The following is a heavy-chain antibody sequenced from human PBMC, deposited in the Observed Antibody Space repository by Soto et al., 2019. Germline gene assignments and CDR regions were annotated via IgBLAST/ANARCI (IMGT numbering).Heavy chain of an antibody. CDR1: GFTFSSYA. V-gene: IGHV3-30-3*01. J-gene: IGHJ4*02. D-gene: IGHD3-22*01. CDR3: ARDIAYYDSSGLDY. Sequence: PGGSLRLSCAASGFTFSSYAMHWVRQAPGKGLEWVAVIPYDGSNKYYADSVKGRFTISRDNSKNTLYLQMNSLRAEDTAVYYCARDIAYYDSSGLDYWGQGTLVTVSS. CDR2: IPYDGSNK.